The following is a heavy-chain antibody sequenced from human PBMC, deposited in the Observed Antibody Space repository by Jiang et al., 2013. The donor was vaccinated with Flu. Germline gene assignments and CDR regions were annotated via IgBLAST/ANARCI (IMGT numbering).Heavy chain of an antibody. D-gene: IGHD4-17*01. Sequence: IYPGDSDTRYSPSFQGQVTISADKSISTAYLQWSSLRASDTAMYYCVRGSTVTTLDYWGQGTLVTVSS. V-gene: IGHV5-51*01. CDR2: IYPGDSDT. CDR3: VRGSTVTTLDY. J-gene: IGHJ4*02.